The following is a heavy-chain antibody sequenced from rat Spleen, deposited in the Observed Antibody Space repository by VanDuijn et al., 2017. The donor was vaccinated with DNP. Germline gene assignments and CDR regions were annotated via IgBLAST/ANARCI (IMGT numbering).Heavy chain of an antibody. CDR3: ARQDWALDY. CDR1: GFTFSNYG. D-gene: IGHD5-1*01. Sequence: EVQLVESDGGLVQPGRSLKLSCAASGFTFSNYGMAWVRQAPTKGLEWVATISYDGSSTYYRDSVKGRFTLSRDNAKNTQYLQMDSLRSEDTATYYCARQDWALDYWGQGVMVTVSS. J-gene: IGHJ2*01. CDR2: ISYDGSST. V-gene: IGHV5-29*01.